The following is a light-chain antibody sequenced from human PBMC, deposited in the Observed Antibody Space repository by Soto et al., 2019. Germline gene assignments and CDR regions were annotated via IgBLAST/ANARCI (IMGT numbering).Light chain of an antibody. CDR2: GAS. J-gene: IGKJ4*01. V-gene: IGKV3-20*01. CDR1: QSVSRSF. CDR3: QQFGSSHLT. Sequence: EIVLTQSPGTLSLSPGERATLSCRASQSVSRSFLAWYEQKSGQAPRLLIYGASTRATGIPDRFSGSGSGTDFTLTLSSLEHADFAVYFCQQFGSSHLTFGGGTKVEI.